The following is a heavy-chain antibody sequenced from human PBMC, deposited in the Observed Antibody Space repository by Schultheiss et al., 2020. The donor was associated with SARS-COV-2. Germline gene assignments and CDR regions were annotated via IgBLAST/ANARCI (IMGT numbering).Heavy chain of an antibody. CDR2: IYYSGST. D-gene: IGHD6-13*01. J-gene: IGHJ5*02. CDR1: GGSISSYY. CDR3: ARDHRRSSSWSNWFDP. Sequence: SETLSLTCTVSGGSISSYYWSWIRQPPGKGLEWIGYIYYSGSTNYNPSLKSRVTISVDTSKNQFSLKLSSVTAADTAVYYCARDHRRSSSWSNWFDPWGQGTLVTVSS. V-gene: IGHV4-59*01.